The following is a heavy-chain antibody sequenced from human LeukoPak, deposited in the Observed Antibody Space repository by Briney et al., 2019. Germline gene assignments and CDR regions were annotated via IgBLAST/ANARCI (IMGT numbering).Heavy chain of an antibody. J-gene: IGHJ4*02. D-gene: IGHD2-21*01. V-gene: IGHV4-4*02. CDR2: IYHSGST. CDR1: GGSISSNNW. CDR3: VRLEIAAVGGYFNY. Sequence: SGTLSLTCAVSGGSISSNNWWSWVRPPPGKGLEWIGEIYHSGSTSYNPSLKSRVTISVDKSRNRFSLIVTSVTAADTAVYYCVRLEIAAVGGYFNYWGQGALVTVSS.